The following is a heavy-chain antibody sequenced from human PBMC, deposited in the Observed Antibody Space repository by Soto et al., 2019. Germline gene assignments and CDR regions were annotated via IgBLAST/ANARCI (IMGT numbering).Heavy chain of an antibody. V-gene: IGHV3-30-3*01. J-gene: IGHJ6*02. CDR2: ISYDGSNK. Sequence: QVQLVESGGGVVQPGRSLRLSCAASGFTFSSYAMHWVRQAPGKGLEWVAVISYDGSNKYYADSVKGRFTISRDNSKNTLYLQMNSLRAEDTAVYYCARTSRYFDPYYYYGMDVWGQGTTVTVSS. D-gene: IGHD3-9*01. CDR3: ARTSRYFDPYYYYGMDV. CDR1: GFTFSSYA.